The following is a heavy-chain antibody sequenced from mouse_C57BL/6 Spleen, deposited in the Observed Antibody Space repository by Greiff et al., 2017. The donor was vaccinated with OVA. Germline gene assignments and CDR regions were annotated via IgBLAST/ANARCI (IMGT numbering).Heavy chain of an antibody. CDR1: GYSITSGYY. CDR3: ARDPYYGNYDWYFDV. V-gene: IGHV3-6*01. CDR2: ISYDGSN. J-gene: IGHJ1*03. Sequence: EVQLQESGPGLVKPSQSLSLTCSVTGYSITSGYYWNWIRQFPGNKLEWMGYISYDGSNNYNPSLKNRISITRDTSTNQFFLKLNSVTTEDTATYYCARDPYYGNYDWYFDVWGTGTTVTVSS. D-gene: IGHD2-10*01.